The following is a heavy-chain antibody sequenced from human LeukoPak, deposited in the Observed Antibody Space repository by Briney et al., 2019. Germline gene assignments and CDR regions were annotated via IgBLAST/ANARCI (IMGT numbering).Heavy chain of an antibody. CDR3: ARDAYYYDSSGYYPFDY. V-gene: IGHV4-4*07. J-gene: IGHJ4*02. CDR1: GGSISSYY. Sequence: SETLSLTCPVSGGSISSYYWSWIRQPPGKGLEWIGRIYTSGSTNYNPSLKSRVTMSVDTSKNQFSLKLSSVTAADTAVYYCARDAYYYDSSGYYPFDYWGQGTLVTVSS. CDR2: IYTSGST. D-gene: IGHD3-22*01.